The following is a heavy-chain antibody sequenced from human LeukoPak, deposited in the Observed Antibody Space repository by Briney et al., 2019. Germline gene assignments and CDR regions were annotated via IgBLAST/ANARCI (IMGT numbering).Heavy chain of an antibody. Sequence: PGGSLRLSCAASGFTFSSYAMHWVRQAPGKGLEWVAVISYDGSNKYYADSVKGRFTISRDNSKNTLYLQMNSLRAEDTAVYYCARVSRPGLRFLEWFDAFDIWGQGTMVTVSS. V-gene: IGHV3-30-3*01. CDR3: ARVSRPGLRFLEWFDAFDI. CDR2: ISYDGSNK. CDR1: GFTFSSYA. J-gene: IGHJ3*02. D-gene: IGHD3-3*01.